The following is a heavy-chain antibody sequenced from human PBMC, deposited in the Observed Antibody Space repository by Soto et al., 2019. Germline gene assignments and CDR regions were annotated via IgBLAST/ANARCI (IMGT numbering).Heavy chain of an antibody. CDR2: IYHSGST. CDR3: AREMGGSIDY. CDR1: GGSISSSSYY. V-gene: IGHV4-39*01. Sequence: QLQLQESGPGLVKPSETLSLTCTVSGGSISSSSYYWGWIRQPPGKGLEWIGTIYHSGSTYKPSLKSRVTISVDTSKNQFSLKLNSVTAADTAIYYCAREMGGSIDYWGQGTLVTVSS. J-gene: IGHJ4*02. D-gene: IGHD1-26*01.